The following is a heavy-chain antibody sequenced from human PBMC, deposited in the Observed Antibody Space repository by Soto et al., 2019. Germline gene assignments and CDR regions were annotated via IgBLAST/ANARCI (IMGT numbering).Heavy chain of an antibody. V-gene: IGHV4-39*01. CDR1: GGSISSSSYY. J-gene: IGHJ4*03. D-gene: IGHD6-19*01. CDR2: IYYSGST. CDR3: ARRRVSIAVAGTDPFDY. Sequence: LSLTCTVSGGSISSSSYYWGWIRQPPGKGLEWIGSIYYSGSTYYNPSLKSRVTISVDTSKNQFSLKLSSVTAADTAVYYCARRRVSIAVAGTDPFDYWGQGTTVTV.